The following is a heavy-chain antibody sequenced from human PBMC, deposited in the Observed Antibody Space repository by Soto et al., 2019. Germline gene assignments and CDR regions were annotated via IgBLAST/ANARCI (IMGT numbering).Heavy chain of an antibody. CDR1: GYTFTSYY. CDR3: AIPSLPWSPDAFDI. V-gene: IGHV1-46*01. CDR2: INPSGGST. Sequence: SVKVSCKAAGYTFTSYYMHWVRQAPGQGLEWMGIINPSGGSTSYAQKFQGRVTMTRDTSTSTVYMELSSLRSEDTAVYYCAIPSLPWSPDAFDISGQGTTVTLS. D-gene: IGHD1-1*01. J-gene: IGHJ3*02.